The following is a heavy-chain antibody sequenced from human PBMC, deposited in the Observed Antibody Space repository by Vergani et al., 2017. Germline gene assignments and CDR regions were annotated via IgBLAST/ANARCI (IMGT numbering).Heavy chain of an antibody. CDR3: AKDPLPHRAGIAAAGTTH. J-gene: IGHJ4*02. CDR1: GFTFSSYA. V-gene: IGHV3-23*01. CDR2: ISGSGGSA. D-gene: IGHD6-13*01. Sequence: ELQLLESGGGLVQPGGSLRFSCAASGFTFSSYAMSWVRQAPGKGLEWVSAISGSGGSAYYADSVKGRLTISRDNSKNTMYLKMNSLRAEDTAVYYCAKDPLPHRAGIAAAGTTHWGQGTLVTVSS.